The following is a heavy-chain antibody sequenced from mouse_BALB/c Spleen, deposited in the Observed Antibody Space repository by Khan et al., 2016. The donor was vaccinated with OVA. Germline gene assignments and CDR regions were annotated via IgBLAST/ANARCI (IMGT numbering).Heavy chain of an antibody. V-gene: IGHV3-2*02. CDR1: GYSITSDYA. CDR2: ISYSGNT. J-gene: IGHJ2*02. Sequence: EVQLQESGPGLVKPSQSLSLTCTVTGYSITSDYAWNWIRQFPGNKPEWMGFISYSGNTNYNPSLKSRISITRDTSKNQFFLQLNSVTTEDTATYYCARVCGGDFDYWGQGTSLTVSS. CDR3: ARVCGGDFDY.